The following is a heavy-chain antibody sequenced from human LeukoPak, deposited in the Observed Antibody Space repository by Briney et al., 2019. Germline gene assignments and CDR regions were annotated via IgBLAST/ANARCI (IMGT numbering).Heavy chain of an antibody. CDR1: GFTFSNAW. Sequence: GGSLRLFCAASGFTFSNAWMSWVRQAPGKGLEWGGRINSKSDGGTTDFAATVKGRFTISRDDSKNTLYLQMNSLKTEDTAVYYCTTNFYGDYDYWGQGTLVTVS. CDR2: INSKSDGGTT. D-gene: IGHD4-17*01. V-gene: IGHV3-15*01. CDR3: TTNFYGDYDY. J-gene: IGHJ4*02.